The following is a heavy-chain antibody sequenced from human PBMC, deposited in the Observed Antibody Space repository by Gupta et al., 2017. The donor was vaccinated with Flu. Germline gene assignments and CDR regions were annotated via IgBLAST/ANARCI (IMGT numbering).Heavy chain of an antibody. V-gene: IGHV3-23*01. CDR1: GFTFCSYA. D-gene: IGHD6-19*01. CDR2: ISNNGGST. Sequence: DVELLESGGGLVQHGGSLRLSCTASGFTFCSYAMSWVRQAPGKGLEWVSSISNNGGSTYYTDSVRGRFTISRDNSKNTLYLQMNSLRAEDTAVHYCAKGFITVAAYDGFDIWGLGTMVTVSS. J-gene: IGHJ3*02. CDR3: AKGFITVAAYDGFDI.